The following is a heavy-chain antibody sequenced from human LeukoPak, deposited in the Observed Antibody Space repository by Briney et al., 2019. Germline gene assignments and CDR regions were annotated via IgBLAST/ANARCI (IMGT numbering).Heavy chain of an antibody. CDR1: RFTFSSYA. CDR2: ISGSGGST. Sequence: GGSLRLSCAASRFTFSSYAMSWVRQAPGKGLEWVSAISGSGGSTYYADSVKGRFTISRDNSKNTLYLQMNSLRAEDTAVYYCARLSGEIIVVGAGIDSWGQGTLVLVSS. J-gene: IGHJ4*02. D-gene: IGHD2-15*01. CDR3: ARLSGEIIVVGAGIDS. V-gene: IGHV3-23*01.